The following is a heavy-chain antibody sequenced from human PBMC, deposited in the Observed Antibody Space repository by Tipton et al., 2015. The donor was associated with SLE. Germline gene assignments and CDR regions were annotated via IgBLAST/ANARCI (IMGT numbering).Heavy chain of an antibody. J-gene: IGHJ3*02. V-gene: IGHV4-34*01. Sequence: TLSLTCAVYGGSFSGYYWSWIRQPPGKGLEWIGEINHSGSTNYNPSLKSRGTISVDTSKNQFSLKLSSVTAADTAVYYCARGKDIVVARDAFDIWGQGKMVTVSS. CDR3: ARGKDIVVARDAFDI. CDR1: GGSFSGYY. D-gene: IGHD2-15*01. CDR2: INHSGST.